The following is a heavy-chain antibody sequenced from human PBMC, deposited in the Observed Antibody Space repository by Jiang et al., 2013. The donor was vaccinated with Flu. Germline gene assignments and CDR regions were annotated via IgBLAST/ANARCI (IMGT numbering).Heavy chain of an antibody. V-gene: IGHV1-24*01. D-gene: IGHD2-2*03. CDR3: ATGLFDDNGYSSL. J-gene: IGHJ4*02. Sequence: GAEVKKPGASVKVSCKVSGFTLSELSMHWVRQAPGKGLEWMGGFDPEHDETIFAQKFQGRVTMTEDTSTDTAYMELSGLRFEDMAVYYCATGLFDDNGYSSLWGQGTLVTVSS. CDR1: GFTLSELS. CDR2: FDPEHDET.